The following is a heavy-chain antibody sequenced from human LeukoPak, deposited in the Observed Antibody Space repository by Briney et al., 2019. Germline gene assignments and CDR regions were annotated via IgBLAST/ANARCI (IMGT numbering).Heavy chain of an antibody. D-gene: IGHD2-15*01. CDR3: ARGYCSGGSCYGGGFDY. Sequence: GGSLRLSCAASGFTFSTYWMSWVCQAPGKGLEWVANINQGGSEKYYVDSVKGRFTISRDNAKNSLDLQVNSLRVEDTAVYLCARGYCSGGSCYGGGFDYWGQGTLVTVSS. J-gene: IGHJ4*02. V-gene: IGHV3-7*01. CDR2: INQGGSEK. CDR1: GFTFSTYW.